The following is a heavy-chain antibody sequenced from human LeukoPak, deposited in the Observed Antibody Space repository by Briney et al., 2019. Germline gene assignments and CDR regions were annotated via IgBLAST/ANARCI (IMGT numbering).Heavy chain of an antibody. CDR3: ARDHWLFSSKTWYYYGMDV. D-gene: IGHD3-9*01. CDR2: IYYSGST. V-gene: IGHV4-59*01. Sequence: SETLSLTCTVSGGSISSYYWSWIRQPPGKGLEWIGYIYYSGSTNYNPSLKSRVTISVDTSKNQFSLKLSSVTAADTAIYYCARDHWLFSSKTWYYYGMDVWGQGTTVTVSS. CDR1: GGSISSYY. J-gene: IGHJ6*02.